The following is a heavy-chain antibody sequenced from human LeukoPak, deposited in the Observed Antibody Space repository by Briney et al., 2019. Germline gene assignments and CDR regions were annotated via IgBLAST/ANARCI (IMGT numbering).Heavy chain of an antibody. V-gene: IGHV3-53*01. CDR1: GFTVSSNY. Sequence: GGSLRLSCAASGFTVSSNYMSWVRQAPGKGLEWVSVIYSGGSTYYADSVKGRFTSSRDNAKNSLYLQMSSLRAEDTAVYYCARERGSSNTNYFDSWGQGTLVTVSS. CDR3: ARERGSSNTNYFDS. D-gene: IGHD6-6*01. J-gene: IGHJ4*02. CDR2: IYSGGST.